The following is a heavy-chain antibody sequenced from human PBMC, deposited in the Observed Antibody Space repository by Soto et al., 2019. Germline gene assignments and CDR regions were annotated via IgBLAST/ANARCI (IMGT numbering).Heavy chain of an antibody. CDR2: IYYSGST. Sequence: SETLSLTCTVSGGSISSSSYYWGWIRQPPGKGLEWIGSIYYSGSTYYNPSLKSRVTISVDTSKNQFSLKLSSVTAADTAVYYCARHRKYNWFDPWGQGTLVTVSS. CDR3: ARHRKYNWFDP. CDR1: GGSISSSSYY. J-gene: IGHJ5*02. V-gene: IGHV4-39*01.